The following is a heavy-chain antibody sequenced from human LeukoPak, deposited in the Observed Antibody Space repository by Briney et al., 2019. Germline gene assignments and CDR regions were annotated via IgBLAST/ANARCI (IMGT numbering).Heavy chain of an antibody. J-gene: IGHJ4*02. CDR1: GFTFSNYW. D-gene: IGHD1-26*01. CDR3: ARGGQYHY. Sequence: GGSLRLSCAASGFTFSNYWMTWVRQATGKGLEWVANIKEDGSEKYYVDSVEGRFTISRDNAENSLYLQMNSLRAEDTAVYYCARGGQYHYWGQGTLVTVSS. V-gene: IGHV3-7*01. CDR2: IKEDGSEK.